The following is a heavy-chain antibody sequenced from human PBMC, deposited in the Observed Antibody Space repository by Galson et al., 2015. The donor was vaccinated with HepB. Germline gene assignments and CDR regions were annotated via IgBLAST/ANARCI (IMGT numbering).Heavy chain of an antibody. Sequence: SLRLSCATSGFTFGDYDMNWVRQAPGKGLEWVGFIRSKGYGATTEYAAPVKGRFTISRDDSKSIAYLQMNSLKTEETAVYYCTGDRWLAWFDPWGQGTLVTVSS. V-gene: IGHV3-49*04. J-gene: IGHJ5*02. D-gene: IGHD6-19*01. CDR2: IRSKGYGATT. CDR1: GFTFGDYD. CDR3: TGDRWLAWFDP.